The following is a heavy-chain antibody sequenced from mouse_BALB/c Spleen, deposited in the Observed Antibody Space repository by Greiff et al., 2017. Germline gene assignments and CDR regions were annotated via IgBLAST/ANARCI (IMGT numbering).Heavy chain of an antibody. Sequence: EVKLQESGPGLVKPSQSLSLTCSVTGYSITSGYYWNWIRQFPGNKLEWMGYISYDGSNNYNPSLKNRISITRDTSKNQFFLKLNSVTTEDTATYYCARDSLLAFAYWGQGTLVTVSA. CDR2: ISYDGSN. V-gene: IGHV3-6*02. CDR3: ARDSLLAFAY. D-gene: IGHD2-10*01. CDR1: GYSITSGYY. J-gene: IGHJ3*01.